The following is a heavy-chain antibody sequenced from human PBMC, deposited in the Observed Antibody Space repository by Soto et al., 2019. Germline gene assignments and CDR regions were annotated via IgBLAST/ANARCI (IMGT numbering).Heavy chain of an antibody. D-gene: IGHD4-4*01. CDR1: GFTFSSYA. J-gene: IGHJ4*02. CDR2: ISSNGGKT. V-gene: IGHV3-64D*06. CDR3: VKVLGVSTVTHAYFDS. Sequence: PGGSLRLSCSASGFTFSSYAMHWVRQAPGKGLEYVSTISSNGGKTYYADSVKARFTISRDNSKNTLYLQMSSLRAEDTAVYYCVKVLGVSTVTHAYFDSWRQGTLVTVSS.